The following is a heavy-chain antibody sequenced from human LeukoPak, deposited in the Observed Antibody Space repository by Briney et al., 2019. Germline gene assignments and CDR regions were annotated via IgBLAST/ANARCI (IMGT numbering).Heavy chain of an antibody. CDR3: ARDWGSWAFDI. J-gene: IGHJ3*02. CDR2: IYSGGST. Sequence: LGGSLRLSCTASGFTVSSNYMSWVRQAPGKGLEWVSVIYSGGSTYYADSVKGRFTISRDNSKNTLYLQMNSLRAEDTAVYYCARDWGSWAFDIWGQGTMVTVSS. CDR1: GFTVSSNY. D-gene: IGHD6-13*01. V-gene: IGHV3-66*01.